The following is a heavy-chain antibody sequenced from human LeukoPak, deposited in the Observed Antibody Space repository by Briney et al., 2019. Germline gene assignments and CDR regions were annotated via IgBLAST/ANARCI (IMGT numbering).Heavy chain of an antibody. Sequence: SETLSLTCTISGGFISSSSYYWGWIRQPPGKGLEWIGSIFCSGATYYNPSLKSRITISVDTSKNQFSLNLSSVTAADTAVYYCARLDILTAQYYFDYWGQGTLVTVSS. CDR1: GGFISSSSYY. D-gene: IGHD3-9*01. J-gene: IGHJ4*02. V-gene: IGHV4-39*01. CDR3: ARLDILTAQYYFDY. CDR2: IFCSGAT.